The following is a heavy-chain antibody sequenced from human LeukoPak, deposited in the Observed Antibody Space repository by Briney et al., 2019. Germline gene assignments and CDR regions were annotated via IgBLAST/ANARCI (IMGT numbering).Heavy chain of an antibody. Sequence: ASVKVSCKASGYTFTSYYMHWVRQAPGQGLEWMGIINPSGGSTNYAQKFQGRVTMTRDTSTSTVYMELSSLRSEDTAVYYCAREMWDIVGATDGWFDPWGQGTLVTVSS. J-gene: IGHJ5*02. D-gene: IGHD1-26*01. CDR3: AREMWDIVGATDGWFDP. CDR2: INPSGGST. CDR1: GYTFTSYY. V-gene: IGHV1-46*01.